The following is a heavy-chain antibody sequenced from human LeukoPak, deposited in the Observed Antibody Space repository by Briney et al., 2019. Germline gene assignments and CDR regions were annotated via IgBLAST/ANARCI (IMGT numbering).Heavy chain of an antibody. CDR3: ARDTYSYDSSGAFDI. D-gene: IGHD3-22*01. J-gene: IGHJ3*02. Sequence: SETLSLTCSVSGGFISSDSYYWTWIRQPAGEGLEWIGRISTSGSTNYNPSLKSRVTISVDTSKNQFSLKLSSVTAADTAVYYCARDTYSYDSSGAFDIWGQGTMVTVSS. CDR1: GGFISSDSYY. V-gene: IGHV4-61*02. CDR2: ISTSGST.